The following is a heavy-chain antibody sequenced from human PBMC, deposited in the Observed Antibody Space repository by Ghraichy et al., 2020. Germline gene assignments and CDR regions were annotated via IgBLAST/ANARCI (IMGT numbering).Heavy chain of an antibody. V-gene: IGHV3-33*08. CDR1: GFTFSSYG. CDR3: ARVRLGVRGGDAFDI. D-gene: IGHD3-10*01. CDR2: IWYDGSNK. Sequence: GGSLRLSCAASGFTFSSYGMHWVRQAPGKGLEWVAVIWYDGSNKYYADSVKGRFTISRDNSKNTLYLQMNSLRAEDTAVYYCARVRLGVRGGDAFDIWGQGTMVTVSS. J-gene: IGHJ3*02.